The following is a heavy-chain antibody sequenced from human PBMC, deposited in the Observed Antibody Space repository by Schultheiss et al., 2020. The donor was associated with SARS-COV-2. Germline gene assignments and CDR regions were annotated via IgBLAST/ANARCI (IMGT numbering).Heavy chain of an antibody. Sequence: GGSLRLSCAASGFTFSDYYMSWIRQAPGKGLEWVAVISYDGSNKYYADSVKGRFTISRDNAKNTLYLQMNSLRAEDTAVYYCARDFVVVVAARSGYYYGMDVWGQGTTVTVSS. CDR1: GFTFSDYY. J-gene: IGHJ6*02. CDR2: ISYDGSNK. V-gene: IGHV3-30*03. D-gene: IGHD2-15*01. CDR3: ARDFVVVVAARSGYYYGMDV.